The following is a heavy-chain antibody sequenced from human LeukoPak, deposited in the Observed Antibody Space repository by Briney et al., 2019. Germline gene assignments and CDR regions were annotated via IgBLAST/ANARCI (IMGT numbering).Heavy chain of an antibody. V-gene: IGHV3-53*01. D-gene: IGHD2-2*01. CDR3: AKEYCSTTSCYFGIDY. CDR1: GFTVSSNN. J-gene: IGHJ4*02. CDR2: IYSGGSA. Sequence: GGSLRLSCAASGFTVSSNNMNWVRQAPGKGLEWVSVIYSGGSAYYADSVKGRFTISRDNSKNTLYLQMNSLRAEDTAVYYCAKEYCSTTSCYFGIDYWGQGTLVTVSS.